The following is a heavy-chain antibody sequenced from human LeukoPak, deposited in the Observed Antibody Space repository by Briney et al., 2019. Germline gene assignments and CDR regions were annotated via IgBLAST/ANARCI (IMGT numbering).Heavy chain of an antibody. D-gene: IGHD3-3*01. CDR3: ARGTIIGANLRYYYYYMDV. CDR2: INHSGST. CDR1: GGSFSGYY. V-gene: IGHV4-34*01. J-gene: IGHJ6*03. Sequence: SETLSLTCAVYGGSFSGYYWSWIRQPPGKGLEWIGEINHSGSTNYNPSLKSRVTISVDTSKNQFSLKLSSVTAADTAVYYCARGTIIGANLRYYYYYMDVWGKGTTVTVSS.